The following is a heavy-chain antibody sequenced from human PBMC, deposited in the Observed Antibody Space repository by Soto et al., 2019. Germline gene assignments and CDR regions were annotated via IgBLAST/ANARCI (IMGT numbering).Heavy chain of an antibody. CDR1: GGSISSGGYY. CDR2: IYYSGST. Sequence: QVQLQESGPGLVKPSQTLSLTCTVSGGSISSGGYYWSWIRQHPGKGLEWIGYIYYSGSTYYNPSLTSRVTISVDTSKNQFSLKLSSVTAADTAVYYCAASCVGCGGFNYYGMDVWGQGTTVTVSS. D-gene: IGHD2-21*01. J-gene: IGHJ6*02. CDR3: AASCVGCGGFNYYGMDV. V-gene: IGHV4-31*03.